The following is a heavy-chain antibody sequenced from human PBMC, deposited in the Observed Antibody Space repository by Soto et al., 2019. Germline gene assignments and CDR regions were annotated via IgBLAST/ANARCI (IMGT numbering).Heavy chain of an antibody. CDR3: ARARGARYFDY. Sequence: QVQLQESGPGLVKPSQPLSLTCTVSGGSLSSGDYYWSWIRQPPGKGLEWIGYIYYSGSTYYNPSLKSRVTISVDTAKNQFSLKLSSVTAADTAVYYCARARGARYFDYWCQGTLVTVSS. V-gene: IGHV4-30-4*01. CDR1: GGSLSSGDYY. D-gene: IGHD2-15*01. J-gene: IGHJ4*02. CDR2: IYYSGST.